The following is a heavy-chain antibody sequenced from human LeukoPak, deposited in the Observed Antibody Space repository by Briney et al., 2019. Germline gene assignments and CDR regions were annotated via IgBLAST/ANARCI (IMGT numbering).Heavy chain of an antibody. V-gene: IGHV3-74*01. CDR3: ARDVRGPHDF. D-gene: IGHD3-10*01. Sequence: PGGSLRLSCAASGFTLSNSWMHWVRQAPGKGLVWVSRIDPDGNTDYADSVKGRYTLSRDNAKNTLYLQMNSLRAEDSAVYRCARDVRGPHDFWGQGTLVTVSS. CDR1: GFTLSNSW. CDR2: IDPDGNT. J-gene: IGHJ4*02.